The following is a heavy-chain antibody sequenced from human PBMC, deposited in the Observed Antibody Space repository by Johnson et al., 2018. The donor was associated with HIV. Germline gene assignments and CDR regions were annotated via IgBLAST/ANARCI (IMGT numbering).Heavy chain of an antibody. J-gene: IGHJ3*02. Sequence: VQLVESGGGVVQPGGSLRLSCAASGFTFSSYGMHWVRQAPGKGLEWVAFIRYDGSNKYYADSVKGRFTISRDNSKNTLYLQMNSLRAEDTAVYYCAKGGYCSSTSCSLDDAFDIWGQGTMVTVSS. CDR2: IRYDGSNK. D-gene: IGHD2-2*01. V-gene: IGHV3-30*02. CDR3: AKGGYCSSTSCSLDDAFDI. CDR1: GFTFSSYG.